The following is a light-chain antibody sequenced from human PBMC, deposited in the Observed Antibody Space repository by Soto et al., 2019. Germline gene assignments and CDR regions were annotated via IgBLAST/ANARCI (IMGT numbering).Light chain of an antibody. V-gene: IGLV1-44*01. J-gene: IGLJ1*01. Sequence: QAVVTQPPSASGTPGQRVSISCSGSSSNIGSNSVQWHQQLPGTAPNLLIYADNQRPSGVPDRFSGSKSGTSASLAITGLQSGDEADYYCAAWDDSLNGFVFGTGTKSPS. CDR3: AAWDDSLNGFV. CDR2: ADN. CDR1: SSNIGSNS.